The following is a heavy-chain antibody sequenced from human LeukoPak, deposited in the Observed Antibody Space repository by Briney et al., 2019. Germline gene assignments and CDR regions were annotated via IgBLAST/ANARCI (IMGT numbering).Heavy chain of an antibody. Sequence: ASVKVSCKTSGYSFTGHYMHWVRQAPGQGLEWMGWINPKSGGTNYAQKFQGRVTMTRDTSISTAYMDMSSLRSDDTAVYYCARNLWFGESSDAFDMWGQGTMVTVSS. CDR2: INPKSGGT. V-gene: IGHV1-2*02. CDR1: GYSFTGHY. D-gene: IGHD3-10*01. CDR3: ARNLWFGESSDAFDM. J-gene: IGHJ3*02.